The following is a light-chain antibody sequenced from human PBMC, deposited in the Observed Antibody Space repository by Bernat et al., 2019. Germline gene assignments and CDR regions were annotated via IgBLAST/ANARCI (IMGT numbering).Light chain of an antibody. V-gene: IGLV2-23*01. CDR1: SSDVGSYNL. CDR3: CSYAGAWV. CDR2: EGS. Sequence: QSALTQPASMSGSPGQSITISCTGTSSDVGSYNLVSWYQQHPDKAPKLMIYEGSKRPSGVSNRFSGSKSGNTASLTISGLQAEDEADYYCCSYAGAWVFGGGTKLTVL. J-gene: IGLJ3*02.